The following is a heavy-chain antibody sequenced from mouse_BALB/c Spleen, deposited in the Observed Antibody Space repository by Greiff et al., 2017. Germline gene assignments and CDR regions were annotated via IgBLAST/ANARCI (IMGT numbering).Heavy chain of an antibody. Sequence: EVKLMESGPELVKPGASVKISCKASGYSFTGYYMHWVKQSHVKSLEWIGRINPYNGATSYNQNFKDKASLTVDKSSSTAYMELHSLTSEDSAVYYCAKGGNYDAMDYWGQGTSVTVSS. J-gene: IGHJ4*01. CDR3: AKGGNYDAMDY. CDR1: GYSFTGYY. V-gene: IGHV1-31*01. CDR2: INPYNGAT. D-gene: IGHD2-1*01.